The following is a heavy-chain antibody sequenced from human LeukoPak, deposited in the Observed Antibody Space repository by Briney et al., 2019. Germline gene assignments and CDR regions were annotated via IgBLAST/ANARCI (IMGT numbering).Heavy chain of an antibody. Sequence: PGGSLRLSCTASGFTFGDYAMSWFRQAPGKGLEWVGFIRSKAYGGTTEYAASVKGRFTISRDDSKSIAHLQMNSLKTEDTAVYYCTRVVGAIQYGRVDYWGQGTLVTVSS. CDR2: IRSKAYGGTT. V-gene: IGHV3-49*03. CDR1: GFTFGDYA. CDR3: TRVVGAIQYGRVDY. J-gene: IGHJ4*02. D-gene: IGHD1-26*01.